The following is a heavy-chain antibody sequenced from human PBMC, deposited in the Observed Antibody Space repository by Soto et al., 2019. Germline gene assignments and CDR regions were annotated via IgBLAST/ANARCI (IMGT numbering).Heavy chain of an antibody. CDR1: GGSISSSSYY. Sequence: SETLSLTCTVSGGSISSSSYYWGWIRQPPGKGLEWIGSIYYSGSTYYNPSLKSRVTISVDTSKNQFSLKLSSVTAADTAVYYRARHLGDIVRMVYAPRDLTPHEYYFDYWGQGTLVTVSS. V-gene: IGHV4-39*01. D-gene: IGHD2-8*01. CDR3: ARHLGDIVRMVYAPRDLTPHEYYFDY. CDR2: IYYSGST. J-gene: IGHJ4*02.